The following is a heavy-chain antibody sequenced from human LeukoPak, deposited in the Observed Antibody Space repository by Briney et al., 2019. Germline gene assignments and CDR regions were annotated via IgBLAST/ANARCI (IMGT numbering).Heavy chain of an antibody. V-gene: IGHV1-69*13. D-gene: IGHD2-2*01. J-gene: IGHJ4*02. Sequence: SVKVSCKASGGTFSSYAISWVRQAPGQGLEWMGGIIPIFGTANYAQKFQGRVTITADESTSTAYMELSSLRSEDTAVYYCARGAYCSSTSCPLDYWGQGTLVTVSS. CDR1: GGTFSSYA. CDR2: IIPIFGTA. CDR3: ARGAYCSSTSCPLDY.